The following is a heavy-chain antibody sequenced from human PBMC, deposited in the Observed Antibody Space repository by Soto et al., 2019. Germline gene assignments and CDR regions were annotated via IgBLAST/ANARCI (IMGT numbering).Heavy chain of an antibody. CDR2: ISSNGVST. CDR3: AKPLGWSSSWYMNWFDP. D-gene: IGHD6-13*01. V-gene: IGHV3-23*01. J-gene: IGHJ5*02. CDR1: GFTLSSYA. Sequence: GGSLRLSCAGSGFTLSSYAMSWVRQAPGKGLEWVSAISSNGVSTYYAESMKGRFAISRDTSKNMLYLEMNSLRAEDTAVYYCAKPLGWSSSWYMNWFDPWGQGTLVTVS.